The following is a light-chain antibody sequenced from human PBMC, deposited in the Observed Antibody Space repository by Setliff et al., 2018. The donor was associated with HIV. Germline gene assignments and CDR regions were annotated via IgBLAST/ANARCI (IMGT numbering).Light chain of an antibody. J-gene: IGLJ1*01. Sequence: QSALTQPPSVSGAPGQRVTISCTGSRSNNGAAYDVHWYQQLPGTAPKLLLYGNNNRPSGVPARFTGSNPGTSASRAITGLQAEDEADYYWQSYYSSLSGSVVFGGGTKVTVL. CDR3: QSYYSSLSGSVV. CDR1: RSNNGAAYD. CDR2: GNN. V-gene: IGLV1-40*01.